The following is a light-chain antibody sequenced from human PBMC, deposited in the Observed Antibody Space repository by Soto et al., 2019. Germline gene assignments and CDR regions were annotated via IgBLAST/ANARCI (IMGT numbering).Light chain of an antibody. V-gene: IGKV3-11*01. J-gene: IGKJ1*01. CDR3: QQRINWPT. CDR1: QSVSSY. Sequence: EIVLTQSPATLSLSPGERATLSFRASQSVSSYLAWYQQKPGQAPRLLIYDASNRATGIPARFSGSGSGTDFTITISSLEPDDFAVYYCQQRINWPTFGQGTKVDIK. CDR2: DAS.